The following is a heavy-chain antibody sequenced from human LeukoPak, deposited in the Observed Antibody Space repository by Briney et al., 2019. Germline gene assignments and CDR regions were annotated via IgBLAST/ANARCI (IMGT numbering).Heavy chain of an antibody. J-gene: IGHJ2*01. CDR2: INPSGGST. CDR3: ARVRHCSSTSCYNGWYFDL. CDR1: GYTFTSYG. Sequence: GASVKVSCKASGYTFTSYGISWVRQAPGQGLEWMGIINPSGGSTSYAQKFQGRVTMTRDTSTSTVYMELSSLRSEDTAVYYCARVRHCSSTSCYNGWYFDLWGRGTLVTVSS. D-gene: IGHD2-2*02. V-gene: IGHV1-46*03.